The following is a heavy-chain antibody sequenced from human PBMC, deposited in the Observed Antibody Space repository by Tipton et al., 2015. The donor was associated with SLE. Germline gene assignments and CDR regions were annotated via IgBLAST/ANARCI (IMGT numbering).Heavy chain of an antibody. J-gene: IGHJ4*02. Sequence: TLSLTCAVSGGSISSGGYSWSWIRQPPGKGLEWIGYIYYSGSTNYNPSLKSRVTISVDTSKNQFSLKLSSVTAADTAVYYCARVIVGATSYFDYWGQGTLVTVSS. CDR2: IYYSGST. CDR1: GGSISSGGYS. V-gene: IGHV4-61*08. D-gene: IGHD1-26*01. CDR3: ARVIVGATSYFDY.